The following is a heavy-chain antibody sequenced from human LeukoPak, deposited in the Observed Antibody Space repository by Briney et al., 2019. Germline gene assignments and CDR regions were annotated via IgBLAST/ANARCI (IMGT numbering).Heavy chain of an antibody. CDR2: MSYSGIN. V-gene: IGHV4-59*13. CDR3: TREEGAWGYGSSGFDS. J-gene: IGHJ4*02. Sequence: SETLSLTCSVSGVSIGSYFWSWIRQTPGKGLEWIGFMSYSGINNYNLSLKSRVTISLDTSRNQFSLRLNSVTAADTAIYYCTREEGAWGYGSSGFDSWGQGILVTVSS. CDR1: GVSIGSYF. D-gene: IGHD3-10*01.